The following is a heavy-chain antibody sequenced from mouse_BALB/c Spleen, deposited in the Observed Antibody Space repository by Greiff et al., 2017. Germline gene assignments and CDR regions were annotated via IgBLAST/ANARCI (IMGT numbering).Heavy chain of an antibody. CDR2: IRLKSNNYAT. V-gene: IGHV6-6*02. J-gene: IGHJ2*01. D-gene: IGHD3-1*01. CDR3: TRRMGLPYDLDY. CDR1: GFTFSNYW. Sequence: EVQVVESGGGLVQPGGSMKLSCVASGFTFSNYWMHWVRQSPEKGLEWVAEIRLKSNNYATHYAESVKGRFTISRDDSKSSVYLQMNNLRAEDTGIYYCTRRMGLPYDLDYWGQGTTRTVSA.